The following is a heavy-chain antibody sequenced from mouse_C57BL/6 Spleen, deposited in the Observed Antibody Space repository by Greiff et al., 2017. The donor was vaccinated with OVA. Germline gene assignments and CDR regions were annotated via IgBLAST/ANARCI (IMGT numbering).Heavy chain of an antibody. J-gene: IGHJ4*01. D-gene: IGHD2-5*01. Sequence: VQLQQSGAELVRPGTSVKVSCKASGYAFTNYLIEWVKQRPGQGLEWIGVINPGSGGTNYNEKFKGKAPLTADKTSSTAYMQLSSLTSEDSAVYFCTRRSYYSNHPYAMDYWGQGTSVTVSS. CDR3: TRRSYYSNHPYAMDY. CDR1: GYAFTNYL. CDR2: INPGSGGT. V-gene: IGHV1-54*01.